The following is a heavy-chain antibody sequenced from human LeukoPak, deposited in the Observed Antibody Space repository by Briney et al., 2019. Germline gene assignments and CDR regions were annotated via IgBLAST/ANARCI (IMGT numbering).Heavy chain of an antibody. CDR1: GGTFSSYA. D-gene: IGHD3-10*01. CDR2: IIPIFGTA. Sequence: GASVKVSCKASGGTFSSYAISWVRQAPGQGLEWMGGIIPIFGTANYAQKFQGRVTMTTDTSTSTAYMELRSLRSDDTAVYYCARDQKEASGRIDAFDIWGQGTMVTVSS. CDR3: ARDQKEASGRIDAFDI. J-gene: IGHJ3*02. V-gene: IGHV1-69*05.